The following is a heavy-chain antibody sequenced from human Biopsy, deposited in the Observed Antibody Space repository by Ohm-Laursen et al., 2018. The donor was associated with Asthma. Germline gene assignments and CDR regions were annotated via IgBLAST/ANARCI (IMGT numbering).Heavy chain of an antibody. Sequence: SLRLSCAAAGFKFDDNAMHWIRQAPGKGLEWVSGISWNSGRIGYADSVKGRFTISRDNAKNSLYLQMNSLRPEDTALYYCAKDGVTTVTTTAFDMWGQGTMVTVAS. CDR1: GFKFDDNA. D-gene: IGHD4-17*01. CDR3: AKDGVTTVTTTAFDM. V-gene: IGHV3-9*01. CDR2: ISWNSGRI. J-gene: IGHJ3*02.